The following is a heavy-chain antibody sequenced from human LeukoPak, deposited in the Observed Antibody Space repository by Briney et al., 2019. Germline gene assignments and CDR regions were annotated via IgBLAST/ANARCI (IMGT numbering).Heavy chain of an antibody. V-gene: IGHV4-4*07. J-gene: IGHJ5*02. CDR1: GGSISSYY. CDR3: ARGGIAAAGISSDWFDP. Sequence: SETLSLTCTVSGGSISSYYWSWIRQPAGKGLEWIGRIYTSGSTNYNPSLKSRVTISVDTSKNQFSLKLSSVTAADTAVYYCARGGIAAAGISSDWFDPWGQGTLVTVSS. D-gene: IGHD6-13*01. CDR2: IYTSGST.